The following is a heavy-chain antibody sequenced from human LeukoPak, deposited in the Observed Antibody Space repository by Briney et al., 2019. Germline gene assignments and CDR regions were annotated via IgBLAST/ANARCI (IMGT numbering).Heavy chain of an antibody. J-gene: IGHJ4*02. Sequence: GGSLRLSCAASGFTFSSYWMHWVRQAPGKGLVWVSRINTDGSSTSYADSVKGRFTISRDNAKNSLYLQMNSLRAEDTAVYYCARDRDYGDGDYWGQGTLVTVSS. CDR2: INTDGSST. V-gene: IGHV3-74*01. D-gene: IGHD4-17*01. CDR1: GFTFSSYW. CDR3: ARDRDYGDGDY.